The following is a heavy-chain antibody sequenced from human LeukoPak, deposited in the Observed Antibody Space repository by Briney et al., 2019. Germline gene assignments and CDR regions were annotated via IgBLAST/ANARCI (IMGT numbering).Heavy chain of an antibody. J-gene: IGHJ3*02. CDR2: IYYSGST. D-gene: IGHD4-17*01. CDR1: GGSISSGDYY. Sequence: SETLSLTCTVSGGSISSGDYYWSWIRQPPGKGLEWIGYIYYSGSTYYNPSLKSRVTISVDTSKNQFSLKLSSVTAADTAVYYCARAGGDYRPDAFDIWGQGTMVTVSS. V-gene: IGHV4-30-4*01. CDR3: ARAGGDYRPDAFDI.